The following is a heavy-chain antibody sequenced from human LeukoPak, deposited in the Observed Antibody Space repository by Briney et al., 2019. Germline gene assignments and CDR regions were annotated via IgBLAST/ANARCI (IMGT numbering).Heavy chain of an antibody. CDR3: ARDRDSGSYCDY. CDR2: ISYDGSNK. Sequence: PGGSLRLSCAASGFTFSSYAMHWVRQAPGKGLEWVAVISYDGSNKYYADSVKGRFTISRDNSRNTLYLQMNSLRAEDTAVYYCARDRDSGSYCDYWGQGTLVTVSS. V-gene: IGHV3-30*04. J-gene: IGHJ4*02. D-gene: IGHD1-26*01. CDR1: GFTFSSYA.